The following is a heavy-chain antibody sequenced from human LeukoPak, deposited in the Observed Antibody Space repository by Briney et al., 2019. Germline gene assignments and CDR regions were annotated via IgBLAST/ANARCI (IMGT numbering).Heavy chain of an antibody. J-gene: IGHJ4*02. CDR3: AREVWGPEY. Sequence: PGRSLRLSCAASGFTFNIYAMHWVRQAPGKGLEWVGNIKQDGSDKNYMDSVKGRFTISRDNTKNSVYLQMSSLRAEDTAVYYCAREVWGPEYWGQGTLVTVSS. CDR2: IKQDGSDK. CDR1: GFTFNIYA. V-gene: IGHV3-7*01. D-gene: IGHD1-14*01.